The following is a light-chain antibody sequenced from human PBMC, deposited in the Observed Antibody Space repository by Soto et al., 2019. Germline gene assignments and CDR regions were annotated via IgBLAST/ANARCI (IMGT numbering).Light chain of an antibody. CDR3: QQSYNNPWT. J-gene: IGKJ1*01. CDR1: QSISNY. CDR2: AAS. Sequence: DIQMTQSPSSLSASVGDRVTITCRASQSISNYLNWYQRKPGKAPNLLIYAASSLQSGVPSRFRGSASGTDFTLTITSLQPEDFATYFCQQSYNNPWTFGQGTKVEIK. V-gene: IGKV1-39*01.